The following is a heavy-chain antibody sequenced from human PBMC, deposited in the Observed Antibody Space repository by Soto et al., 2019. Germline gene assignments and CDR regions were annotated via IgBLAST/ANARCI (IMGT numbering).Heavy chain of an antibody. CDR3: ARGGYWDIVATMKGLGSPVTFDY. CDR2: INHSGST. Sequence: PSETLSLTCAVYGGSFSGYYWSWIRQPPGKGLEWIGEINHSGSTNYNPSLKSRVTISVDTSKNQFSLKLSSVTAADTAVYYCARGGYWDIVATMKGLGSPVTFDYWGQGTLVTVSS. D-gene: IGHD5-12*01. J-gene: IGHJ4*02. V-gene: IGHV4-34*01. CDR1: GGSFSGYY.